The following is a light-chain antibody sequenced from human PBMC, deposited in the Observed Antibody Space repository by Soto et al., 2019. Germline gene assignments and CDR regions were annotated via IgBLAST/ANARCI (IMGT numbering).Light chain of an antibody. CDR1: QSLVDSDGNTY. J-gene: IGKJ2*01. Sequence: DVVMTQSPLSLPVTLGQPASISCRSSQSLVDSDGNTYLSWFQQRPGQSPRRLIYKVSNRDSGVPDRFSGSGSGSDFTLRISRVEADDVGTYYCMQGTYAPHTFRRGTKLEIK. CDR3: MQGTYAPHT. CDR2: KVS. V-gene: IGKV2-30*01.